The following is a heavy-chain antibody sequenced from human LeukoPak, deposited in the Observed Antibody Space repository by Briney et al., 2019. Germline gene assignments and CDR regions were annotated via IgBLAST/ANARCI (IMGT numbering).Heavy chain of an antibody. Sequence: SETLSLTCAVYGGSFSGYYWNWIRQPPGKGLEWIGEINHSGSTNYNPSLKSRVTISEDTSKNQFSLKLSSVTAADTAVYYCARGFRRYSGYGIRYYGMDVWDQGTTVTVSS. CDR3: ARGFRRYSGYGIRYYGMDV. CDR1: GGSFSGYY. CDR2: INHSGST. V-gene: IGHV4-34*01. D-gene: IGHD5-12*01. J-gene: IGHJ6*02.